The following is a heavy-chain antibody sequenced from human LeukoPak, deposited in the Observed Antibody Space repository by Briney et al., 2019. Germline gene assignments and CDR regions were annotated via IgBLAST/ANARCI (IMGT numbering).Heavy chain of an antibody. V-gene: IGHV1-24*01. Sequence: GASVNVSCKVSGYTLTELSMHWVRQAPGKGLEWMGGFDPEDGETIYAQKFQGRVTMTEDTSTDTAYMELSSLRSEDTAVYYCATAAMVPYWSMVRSFDYWGQGTLVTVSS. CDR1: GYTLTELS. D-gene: IGHD3-10*01. CDR3: ATAAMVPYWSMVRSFDY. J-gene: IGHJ4*02. CDR2: FDPEDGET.